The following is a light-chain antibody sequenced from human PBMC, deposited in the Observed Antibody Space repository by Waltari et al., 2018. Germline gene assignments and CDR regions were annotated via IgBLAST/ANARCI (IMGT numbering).Light chain of an antibody. Sequence: QSALTQPASVSGSPGQSITISCTGTSSDVGGYNYVSWYQQHPGKAPKLMIYDVSNRPSGVPNRFSGSKSGNTASLTISGLQAEDEADHYCSSYTSSSSLVFGGGTKLTVL. J-gene: IGLJ3*02. V-gene: IGLV2-14*03. CDR2: DVS. CDR3: SSYTSSSSLV. CDR1: SSDVGGYNY.